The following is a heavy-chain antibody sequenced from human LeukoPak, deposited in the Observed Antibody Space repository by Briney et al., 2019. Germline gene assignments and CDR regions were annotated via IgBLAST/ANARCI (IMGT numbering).Heavy chain of an antibody. CDR2: IRYDGSNK. CDR3: AKDLPRITMVRGGPTDAFDI. V-gene: IGHV3-30*02. Sequence: GGSLRLSCAASDSTFSSYGMHWVRQAPGKGLEWVAFIRYDGSNKYYADSVKGRFTISRDNSKNTLYLQMNSLRAEDTAVYYCAKDLPRITMVRGGPTDAFDIWGQGTMVTVSS. CDR1: DSTFSSYG. J-gene: IGHJ3*02. D-gene: IGHD3-10*01.